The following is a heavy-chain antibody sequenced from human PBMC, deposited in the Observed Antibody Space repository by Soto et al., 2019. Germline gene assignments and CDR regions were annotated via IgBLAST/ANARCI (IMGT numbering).Heavy chain of an antibody. Sequence: GGSLRLSCAASGFTFSDYYMSWIRQAPGKGLEWVSYISSSSSYTNYADSVKGRFTISRDNAKNSLYLQMNSLRAEDTAVYYCARDEPGSYFSRWGKGTLVTVSS. CDR2: ISSSSSYT. CDR1: GFTFSDYY. V-gene: IGHV3-11*05. J-gene: IGHJ4*02. D-gene: IGHD3-10*01. CDR3: ARDEPGSYFSR.